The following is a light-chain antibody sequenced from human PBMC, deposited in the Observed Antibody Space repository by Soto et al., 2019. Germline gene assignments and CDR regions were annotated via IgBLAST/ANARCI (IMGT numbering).Light chain of an antibody. CDR2: GAS. CDR3: QQYGSTYT. CDR1: QSVSSSY. V-gene: IGKV3-20*01. J-gene: IGKJ2*01. Sequence: EIVLTQSPGTLSLSPGERATLACRASQSVSSSYLAWYQQKSGQAPRLLIDGASSRATGIPARVSGSGSGTVFTLTISRLEAEVFAVYYCQQYGSTYTFGQGTKLEIK.